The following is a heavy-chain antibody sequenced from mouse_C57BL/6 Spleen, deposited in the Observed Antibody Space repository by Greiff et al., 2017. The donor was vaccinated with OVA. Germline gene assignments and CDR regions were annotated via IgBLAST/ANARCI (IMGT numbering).Heavy chain of an antibody. Sequence: VQLQQSGPVLVKPGASVKMSCKASGYTFTDYYMNWVKQSHGKSLEWIGVINPYNGGTSYNQKFKGKATLTVDKSSSTAYMELNSLTSEDSAVYYCARWETAQATWFAYWGQGTLVTVSA. CDR2: INPYNGGT. CDR3: ARWETAQATWFAY. J-gene: IGHJ3*01. D-gene: IGHD3-2*02. V-gene: IGHV1-19*01. CDR1: GYTFTDYY.